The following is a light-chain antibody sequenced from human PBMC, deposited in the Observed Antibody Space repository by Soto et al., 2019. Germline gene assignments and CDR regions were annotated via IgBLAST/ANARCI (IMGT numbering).Light chain of an antibody. CDR3: QQYGSSPRT. J-gene: IGKJ1*01. V-gene: IGKV3-20*01. CDR1: QSVRNNY. CDR2: AAS. Sequence: EIVLTQSPGTLSLSPGERATLYCRASQSVRNNYLAWYQQRPGQAPRLLIYAASSRATGIPDRFSGSGSGTDFTLTISRLEPEDFAVYYCQQYGSSPRTFGQGTKVDI.